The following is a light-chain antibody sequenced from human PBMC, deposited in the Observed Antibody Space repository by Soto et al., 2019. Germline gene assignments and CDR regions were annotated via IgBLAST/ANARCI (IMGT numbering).Light chain of an antibody. V-gene: IGKV3-11*01. Sequence: EIVLTQSPATLSLSPGERATLSCRASQSVSSYLAWYQQKPGQAPRLLIFDASIRVPTTPARFSGSVSGTEFTLTVSSLQSEDFAVYYCQQYNNWPRTFGQGTKVDIK. CDR3: QQYNNWPRT. CDR2: DAS. J-gene: IGKJ1*01. CDR1: QSVSSY.